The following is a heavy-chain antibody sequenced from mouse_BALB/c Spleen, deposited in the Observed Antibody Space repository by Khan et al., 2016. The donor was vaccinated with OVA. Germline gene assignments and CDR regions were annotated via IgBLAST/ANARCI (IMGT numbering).Heavy chain of an antibody. J-gene: IGHJ3*01. CDR1: GFTFSSYS. D-gene: IGHD4-1*01. V-gene: IGHV5-6*01. CDR3: ASHLTGSFAY. CDR2: TSSGGDYT. Sequence: EVELVESGRDLVKPGGSLKLSCAASGFTFSSYSMSWVRQTPDKRLEWVATTSSGGDYTYYPDNVKGRFTISRDNAKNTLYLQMSSLKSEDTAMYYCASHLTGSFAYWGQGTLVTVSA.